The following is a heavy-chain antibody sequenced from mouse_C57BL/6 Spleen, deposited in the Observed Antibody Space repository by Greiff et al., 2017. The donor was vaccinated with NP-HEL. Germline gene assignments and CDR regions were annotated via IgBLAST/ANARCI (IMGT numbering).Heavy chain of an antibody. CDR3: TDSPSFYFDY. CDR2: IRLKSDNYAT. J-gene: IGHJ2*01. V-gene: IGHV6-3*01. Sequence: EVQLVESGGGLVQPGGSMKLSCVASGFTFSNYWMNWVRQSPEKGLEWVAQIRLKSDNYATHYAESVKGRFTISRDDSKSSVYLQMNNLRAEDTGIYYCTDSPSFYFDYWGQGTTLTVSS. CDR1: GFTFSNYW. D-gene: IGHD6-1*01.